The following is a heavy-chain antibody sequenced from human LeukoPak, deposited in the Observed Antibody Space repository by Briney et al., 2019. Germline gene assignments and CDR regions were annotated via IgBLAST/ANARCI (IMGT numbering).Heavy chain of an antibody. CDR2: MNPNTGNT. D-gene: IGHD2-2*01. CDR3: ARVQSGGSYARRWWFDP. CDR1: GYTFTTYD. V-gene: IGHV1-8*01. J-gene: IGHJ5*02. Sequence: GASVKVSCMTSGYTFTTYDVNWVQQASGQGLEWIGRMNPNTGNTDYAQTFQGRVTMTRNTSITTAYMELSGLRSDDTAIYYCARVQSGGSYARRWWFDPWGQGTLVTVSS.